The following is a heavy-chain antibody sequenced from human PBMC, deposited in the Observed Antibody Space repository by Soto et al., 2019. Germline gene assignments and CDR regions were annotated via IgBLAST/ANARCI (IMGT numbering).Heavy chain of an antibody. CDR3: ARVIVVVITTSADYYYGMDV. CDR2: IYYSGST. Sequence: KPSETLSLTCTVSGGSISSGGYYWSWIRQHPGKGLEWIGYIYYSGSTYYNPSLKSRVTISVDTSKNQFSLKLSSVTAADTAVYYCARVIVVVITTSADYYYGMDVWGQGTTVTVSS. CDR1: GGSISSGGYY. V-gene: IGHV4-31*03. D-gene: IGHD3-22*01. J-gene: IGHJ6*02.